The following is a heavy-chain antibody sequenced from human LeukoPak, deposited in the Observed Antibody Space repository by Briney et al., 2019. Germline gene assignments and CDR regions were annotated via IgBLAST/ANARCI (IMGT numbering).Heavy chain of an antibody. J-gene: IGHJ4*02. Sequence: PSETLSLTCTVSGGSISSYYWSWIRQPPGKGLEWIGYIYYSGSTYYNPSLKSRVTISVDTSKNQFSLKLSSVTAADTAVYYCARTTNSGSLPLDYWGQGTLVTVSS. V-gene: IGHV4-59*12. CDR2: IYYSGST. CDR3: ARTTNSGSLPLDY. D-gene: IGHD1-26*01. CDR1: GGSISSYY.